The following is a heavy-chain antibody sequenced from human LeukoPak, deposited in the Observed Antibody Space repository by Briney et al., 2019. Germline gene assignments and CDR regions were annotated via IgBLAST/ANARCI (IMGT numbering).Heavy chain of an antibody. CDR1: GYTFTGYY. J-gene: IGHJ6*02. V-gene: IGHV1-2*02. Sequence: ASVKVSCKASGYTFTGYYMHWVRQAPGQGLEWMGWINPNSGGTNYAQKFQGRVTMTRDTSISTAYMELSRLRSDDTAVYYCARDIYYYDSSGYNGMDVWGQGTTVTVSS. D-gene: IGHD3-22*01. CDR3: ARDIYYYDSSGYNGMDV. CDR2: INPNSGGT.